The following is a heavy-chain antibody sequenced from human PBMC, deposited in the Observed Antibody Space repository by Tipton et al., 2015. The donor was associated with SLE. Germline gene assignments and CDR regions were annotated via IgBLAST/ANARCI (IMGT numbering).Heavy chain of an antibody. CDR2: MSYSGST. CDR1: GGSISSDDYY. CDR3: ARGVPFGAYAGLSRYYMDV. D-gene: IGHD4-17*01. Sequence: TLSLTCTVSGGSISSDDYYWTWIRQHPGKGLEWIGHMSYSGSTYYNPSLKSRITISVDTSKNHFSLKLSSVTAADTAVYYCARGVPFGAYAGLSRYYMDVWGKGTTVTVSS. J-gene: IGHJ6*03. V-gene: IGHV4-31*03.